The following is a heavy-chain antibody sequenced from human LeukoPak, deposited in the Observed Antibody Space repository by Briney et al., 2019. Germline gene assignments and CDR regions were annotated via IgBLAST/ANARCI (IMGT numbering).Heavy chain of an antibody. V-gene: IGHV3-74*01. CDR2: MNSGGTTI. Sequence: PGGSLRLSCAASGFSISGYWMHWVRQAAGEGLVWVSRMNSGGTTINYADSVKGRFTISRDNVDNTLHLQMNSLRVEDTAVYYCAKEVADLTLAVSHWDYFDYWGQGTLVTVSS. J-gene: IGHJ4*02. CDR3: AKEVADLTLAVSHWDYFDY. CDR1: GFSISGYW. D-gene: IGHD6-19*01.